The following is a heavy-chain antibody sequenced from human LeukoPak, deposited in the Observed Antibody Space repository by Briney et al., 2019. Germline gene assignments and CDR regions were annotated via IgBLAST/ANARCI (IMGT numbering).Heavy chain of an antibody. CDR3: ARDHPYGGFDY. Sequence: GGSLRPSCAPSASTFSSKNINCAPQPPGNDPKRHSSISSSSSYIYYADSVKGRFTISRDNAKNSLYLQMNSLRAEDTAVYYCARDHPYGGFDYWGQGTLVTVSS. CDR2: ISSSSSYI. CDR1: ASTFSSKN. V-gene: IGHV3-21*01. J-gene: IGHJ4*02. D-gene: IGHD4/OR15-4a*01.